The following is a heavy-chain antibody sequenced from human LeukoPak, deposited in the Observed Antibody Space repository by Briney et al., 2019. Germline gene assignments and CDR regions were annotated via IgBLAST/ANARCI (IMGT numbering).Heavy chain of an antibody. CDR2: IYYSGST. J-gene: IGHJ4*02. CDR1: GGSISSSSYY. CDR3: ARVRNYDFWSGPTPKYYFDY. Sequence: SETLSLTCTVSGGSISSSSYYWGWIRQPPGTGLEWIGSIYYSGSTYYNPSLKSRVTISVDTSKNQFSLKLSSVTAADTAVYYCARVRNYDFWSGPTPKYYFDYWGQGTLVTVSS. D-gene: IGHD3-3*01. V-gene: IGHV4-39*01.